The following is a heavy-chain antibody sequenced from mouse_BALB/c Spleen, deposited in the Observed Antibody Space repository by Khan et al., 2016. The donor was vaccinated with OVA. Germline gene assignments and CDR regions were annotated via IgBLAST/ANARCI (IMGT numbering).Heavy chain of an antibody. D-gene: IGHD1-2*01. CDR3: ARSGYGSFAY. J-gene: IGHJ3*01. CDR2: IFPNNGGT. CDR1: GYTFTDFN. V-gene: IGHV1S29*02. Sequence: IQLQQSGPELVKPGASVRISCKTSGYTFTDFNLDWVKQSHGKSLEWIGYIFPNNGGTGYNQKFKTKATLTVDSSSSTAYMELRSLTSEDSAVYSFARSGYGSFAYWGHGTLVTVSA.